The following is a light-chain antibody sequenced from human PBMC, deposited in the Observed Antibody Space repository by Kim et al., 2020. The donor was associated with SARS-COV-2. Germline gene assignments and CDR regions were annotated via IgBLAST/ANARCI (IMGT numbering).Light chain of an antibody. CDR1: QSVSSY. CDR2: DAS. V-gene: IGKV3-11*01. CDR3: QQRGNWPLT. Sequence: SRGEKTTLACRASQSVSSYFAWYQQKPGQAPRLLIYDASNRATGIPARFSGSGSGTDFTLTIGSLEPEDFAVYYCQQRGNWPLTFGGGTKVDIK. J-gene: IGKJ4*01.